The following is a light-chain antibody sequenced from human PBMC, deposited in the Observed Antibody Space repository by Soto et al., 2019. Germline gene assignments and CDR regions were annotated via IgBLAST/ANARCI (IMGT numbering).Light chain of an antibody. Sequence: EMVLTQSPATLSLSPGERATLSCRASQSVSSYLAWYQQKPGQAPRLLXYDASNRATGIPARFSGSGSVTDFTLTISSLEPEEFAGYYCQQRSNWPPMLTFGGGTKVDIK. CDR3: QQRSNWPPMLT. V-gene: IGKV3-11*01. CDR2: DAS. CDR1: QSVSSY. J-gene: IGKJ4*01.